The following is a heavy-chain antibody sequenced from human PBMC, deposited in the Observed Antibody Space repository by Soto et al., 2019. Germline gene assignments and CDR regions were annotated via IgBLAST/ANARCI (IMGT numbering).Heavy chain of an antibody. J-gene: IGHJ4*02. Sequence: GGSLRLSCVGSGFTFSSYGMHWVRQAPGKGLECVAVISDTGSSHYYAASVEGRFTISRENSKNTLSLHMDRLRVEDTAVYYCAKDRGGDCPDSSCYYGGEYWGQGSPVAVSS. D-gene: IGHD2-2*01. CDR1: GFTFSSYG. CDR3: AKDRGGDCPDSSCYYGGEY. CDR2: ISDTGSSH. V-gene: IGHV3-30*18.